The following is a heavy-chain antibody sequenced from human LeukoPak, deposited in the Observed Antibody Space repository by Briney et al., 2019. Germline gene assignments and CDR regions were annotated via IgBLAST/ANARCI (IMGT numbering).Heavy chain of an antibody. CDR1: GYTFTGYY. CDR3: ARDLWGGSSWYSGSSY. D-gene: IGHD6-13*01. Sequence: ASVKVSCKASGYTFTGYYMHWVRQAPGQGLEWMGWINPNSGGTNYAQKLQGRVTMTTDTSTSTAYMELRSLRSDDTAVYYCARDLWGGSSWYSGSSYWGQGTLVTVSS. V-gene: IGHV1-2*02. J-gene: IGHJ4*02. CDR2: INPNSGGT.